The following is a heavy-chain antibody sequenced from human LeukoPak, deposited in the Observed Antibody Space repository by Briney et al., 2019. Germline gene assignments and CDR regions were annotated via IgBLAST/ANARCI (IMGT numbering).Heavy chain of an antibody. D-gene: IGHD5/OR15-5a*01. CDR2: IKTDGSST. J-gene: IGHJ3*02. CDR3: ARGVSGTGPDI. CDR1: GFTFSSYW. V-gene: IGHV3-74*01. Sequence: GGSLGLSCAASGFTFSSYWMHWVRQAPGKGLVWVSRIKTDGSSTDYADSVKGRFTISRDNAKNTMYLQMNSLRAEDTAVYYCARGVSGTGPDIWGLGTMVTVSS.